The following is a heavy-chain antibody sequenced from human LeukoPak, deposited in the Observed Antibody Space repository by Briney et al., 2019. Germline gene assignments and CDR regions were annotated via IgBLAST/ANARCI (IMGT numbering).Heavy chain of an antibody. V-gene: IGHV3-11*03. CDR2: ISSSSSYT. J-gene: IGHJ4*02. CDR1: GFTFCDYY. Sequence: RGSLRLSRAASGFTFCDYYMSWIGQAPGKGLEGVSYISSSSSYTSYAGSVKGQFTISRDNAKNSVYLQMNSLRAEDTAVYYCAVLSRGYNPGIYYGGQGTLVTVSS. CDR3: AVLSRGYNPGIYY. D-gene: IGHD5-24*01.